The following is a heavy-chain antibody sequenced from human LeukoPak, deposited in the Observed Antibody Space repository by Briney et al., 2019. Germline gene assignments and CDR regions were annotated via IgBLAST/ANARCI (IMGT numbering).Heavy chain of an antibody. D-gene: IGHD3-22*01. CDR2: IYHSGST. CDR1: GGSISSGGYY. CDR3: ASSHYDISGHAFDI. J-gene: IGHJ3*02. Sequence: PSQTLSLTCTVSGGSISSGGYYWSWIRQPPGKGLEWIGYIYHSGSTNYNPSLKSRVTLSVDTSKNQFSLKLTSVTAADTAVYYCASSHYDISGHAFDIWGQGTMVTVSS. V-gene: IGHV4-30-2*02.